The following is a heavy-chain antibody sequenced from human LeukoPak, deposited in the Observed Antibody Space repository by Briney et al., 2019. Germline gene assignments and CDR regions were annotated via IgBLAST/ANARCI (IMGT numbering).Heavy chain of an antibody. CDR1: GYTFTSYY. CDR3: ARESLAYGGNSFHWFDP. CDR2: INPSGGST. V-gene: IGHV1-46*01. Sequence: ASVKVSCKASGYTFTSYYMHWVRQAPGQGLEWMGIINPSGGSTSYAQKFQGRVTMTRDMSPSTVYMKLTSMRSEDTAVYYCARESLAYGGNSFHWFDPWGQGTLVTVSS. D-gene: IGHD4-23*01. J-gene: IGHJ5*02.